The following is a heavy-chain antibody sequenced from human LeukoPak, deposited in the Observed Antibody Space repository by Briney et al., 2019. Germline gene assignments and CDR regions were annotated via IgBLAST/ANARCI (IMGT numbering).Heavy chain of an antibody. V-gene: IGHV4-34*01. CDR1: GGSFSGYY. CDR2: INHSGST. D-gene: IGHD3-3*01. J-gene: IGHJ5*02. Sequence: SETLSLTFAVYGGSFSGYYWSWIRPPPGKGLEWVGEINHSGSTNYNPSLKSRVTISVDTSKNQFSLKLSSVTAADTAVYYCARHGVTIFGVGNWFDPWGQGTLVTVSS. CDR3: ARHGVTIFGVGNWFDP.